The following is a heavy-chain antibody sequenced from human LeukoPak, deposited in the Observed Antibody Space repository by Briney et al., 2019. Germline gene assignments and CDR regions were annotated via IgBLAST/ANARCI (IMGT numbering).Heavy chain of an antibody. V-gene: IGHV4-39*07. J-gene: IGHJ3*02. CDR3: ARDLTTVTTIRGAFDI. CDR1: GGSISSSSYY. D-gene: IGHD4-17*01. CDR2: IYSSGST. Sequence: KTSETLSLTCAVSGGSISSSSYYWGWIRQPPGKGLEWIGSIYSSGSTYYNPSLKSRVTISVDTSKNQFSLKLSSVTAADTAVYYCARDLTTVTTIRGAFDIWGQGTMVTVSP.